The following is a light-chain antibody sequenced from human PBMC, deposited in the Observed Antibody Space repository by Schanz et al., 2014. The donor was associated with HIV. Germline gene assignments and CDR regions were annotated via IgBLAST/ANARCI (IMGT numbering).Light chain of an antibody. J-gene: IGKJ2*01. CDR3: QQFHTYPYT. V-gene: IGKV1-5*03. CDR1: QYISRW. CDR2: QAS. Sequence: DIQMTQSPSTLSASVGDGVTITCRASQYISRWLAWYQQKPGQAPHLLIYQASTLQTGVSSRFSGSGSGTEFTLTISGLLPDDFAIYFCQQFHTYPYTSGQGTKLEIK.